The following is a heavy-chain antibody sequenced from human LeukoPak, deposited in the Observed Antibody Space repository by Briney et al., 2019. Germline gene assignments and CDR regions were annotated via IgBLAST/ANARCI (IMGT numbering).Heavy chain of an antibody. Sequence: SETLSLTCTVSDYSISSGYGYYWGWIRQPPGKGLEWIGNIYHSGITYYNHFNSSLKSRVTISIDTSKNQFSLKLSSVTAADTAVYYCARTQSYYYYMDVWGKGTTVTVSS. CDR1: DYSISSGYGYY. V-gene: IGHV4-38-2*02. CDR2: IYHSGIT. CDR3: ARTQSYYYYMDV. J-gene: IGHJ6*03.